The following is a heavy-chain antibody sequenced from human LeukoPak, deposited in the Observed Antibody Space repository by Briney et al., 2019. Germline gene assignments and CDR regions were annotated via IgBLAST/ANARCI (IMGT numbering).Heavy chain of an antibody. D-gene: IGHD2-2*01. CDR2: ISGSGGST. CDR1: GFTFSSYA. J-gene: IGHJ5*02. Sequence: GGSLRLSCAASGFTFSSYAMSWVRQAPGKGLEWVSAISGSGGSTHYADSVKGRFTISRDNSKNTLYLQMNSLRAEDTAVYYCAKGGYCSSTSCYGDRFDPWGQGTLVTVSS. V-gene: IGHV3-23*01. CDR3: AKGGYCSSTSCYGDRFDP.